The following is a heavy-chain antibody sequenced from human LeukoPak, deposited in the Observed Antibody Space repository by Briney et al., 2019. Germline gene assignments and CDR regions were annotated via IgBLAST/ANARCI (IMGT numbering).Heavy chain of an antibody. V-gene: IGHV4-39*07. CDR2: IHYSGTT. CDR1: GGSISSSTYY. Sequence: SETLSLTCTVSGGSISSSTYYWGWIRQPPGKGLEWIGTIHYSGTTYYNPSLKSRVTISVDTSKNQFSLKLSSVTAADTAVYYCAISDIVATILFDYWGQGTLVTVSS. CDR3: AISDIVATILFDY. J-gene: IGHJ4*02. D-gene: IGHD5-12*01.